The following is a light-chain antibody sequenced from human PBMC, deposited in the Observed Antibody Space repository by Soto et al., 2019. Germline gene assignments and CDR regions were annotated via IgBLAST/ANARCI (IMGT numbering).Light chain of an antibody. Sequence: DIVMTQSPDSLAVSLGERATINCKSSQSVLYSSNNKNYLAWYQQKPGQPPKLLIYWASTRESGVPDRFSGSGSGTDFTRTISSLQAEDVAVYYCQQYYSSSPHFGGGTKVEIK. CDR3: QQYYSSSPH. V-gene: IGKV4-1*01. CDR1: QSVLYSSNNKNY. J-gene: IGKJ4*01. CDR2: WAS.